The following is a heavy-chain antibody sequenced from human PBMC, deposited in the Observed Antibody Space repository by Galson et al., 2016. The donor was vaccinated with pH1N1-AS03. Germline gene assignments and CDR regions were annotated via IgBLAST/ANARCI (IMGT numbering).Heavy chain of an antibody. CDR2: VVTSGDP. D-gene: IGHD5/OR15-5a*01. V-gene: IGHV3-23*01. Sequence: SLRLSCAASGFRLTSIAMTWVRQAPGKGLEWVSGVVTSGDPYFADSVKGRFSISRDDSKNTMYLQMDSLGVEDTAIYYCAKDRVYDDSQWVFDYWGQGNPVTVSS. CDR3: AKDRVYDDSQWVFDY. J-gene: IGHJ4*02. CDR1: GFRLTSIA.